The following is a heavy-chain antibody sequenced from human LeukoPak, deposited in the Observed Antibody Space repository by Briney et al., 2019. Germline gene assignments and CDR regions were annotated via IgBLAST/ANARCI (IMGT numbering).Heavy chain of an antibody. Sequence: PSETLSLTCAVYGVSFSGYYWSWIRQPPGKGLEWIGEINHSGSTNYNPSLKSRVTISVDTSKNQFSLKLSSVTAADTAVYYCARGTYYYDSSGYSFDYWGQGTLVTVSS. J-gene: IGHJ4*02. V-gene: IGHV4-34*01. CDR1: GVSFSGYY. CDR3: ARGTYYYDSSGYSFDY. CDR2: INHSGST. D-gene: IGHD3-22*01.